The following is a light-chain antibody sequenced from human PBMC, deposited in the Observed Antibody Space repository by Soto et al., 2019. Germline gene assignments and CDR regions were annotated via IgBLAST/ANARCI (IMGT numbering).Light chain of an antibody. Sequence: DIQMTQSPSSLFASVGDRVTITCRASQGIRNNLGWYQQKPGKAPKRLIYGTSNLQYGAPSRFSGSGSGTEFTLTITSLQTEDFATYYCLQHDTYPRTFGQGTKVEIK. J-gene: IGKJ1*01. CDR1: QGIRNN. CDR3: LQHDTYPRT. CDR2: GTS. V-gene: IGKV1-17*01.